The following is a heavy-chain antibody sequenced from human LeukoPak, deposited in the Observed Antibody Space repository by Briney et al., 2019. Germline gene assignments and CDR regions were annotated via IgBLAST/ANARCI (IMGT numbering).Heavy chain of an antibody. V-gene: IGHV3-53*01. Sequence: PGGSLRLSCAASGFTFSSNYMSWVRQAPGKGLEWVSVIYSGGSTYYADSVKGRFTISRDNSKNTLYLQMNSLRAEDTAVYYCARERANWAYYFDYWGQGTLVTVSS. CDR2: IYSGGST. CDR3: ARERANWAYYFDY. D-gene: IGHD7-27*01. J-gene: IGHJ4*02. CDR1: GFTFSSNY.